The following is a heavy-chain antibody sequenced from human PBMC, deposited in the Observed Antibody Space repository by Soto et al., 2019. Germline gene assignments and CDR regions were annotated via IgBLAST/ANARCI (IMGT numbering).Heavy chain of an antibody. CDR1: GFTFSSYA. Sequence: GGSLRLSCAASGFTFSSYAMSWVRQAPGKGLEWVSAISGSGGSTYYADSVKGRFTISRDNSKNTLYLQMNSLRAEDTAVYYCAKGVSDPVVYYYYGMDVWGQGTTVTVSS. CDR2: ISGSGGST. D-gene: IGHD2-21*02. V-gene: IGHV3-23*01. CDR3: AKGVSDPVVYYYYGMDV. J-gene: IGHJ6*02.